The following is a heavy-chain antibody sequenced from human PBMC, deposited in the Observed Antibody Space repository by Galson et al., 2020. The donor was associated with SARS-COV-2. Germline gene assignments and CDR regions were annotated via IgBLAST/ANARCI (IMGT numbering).Heavy chain of an antibody. Sequence: SGPTLVKPPQPLTLTCTFSGFSLSTSGMCVSWIRQPTGKALEWLARIDWDDDKYYSTSLKTRLTISKDTSKNQVVLTMTNMDPVDTATYYCARIRADIVSIDYWGQGTLVTVSS. J-gene: IGHJ4*02. CDR2: IDWDDDK. CDR3: ARIRADIVSIDY. V-gene: IGHV2-70*11. CDR1: GFSLSTSGMC. D-gene: IGHD5-12*01.